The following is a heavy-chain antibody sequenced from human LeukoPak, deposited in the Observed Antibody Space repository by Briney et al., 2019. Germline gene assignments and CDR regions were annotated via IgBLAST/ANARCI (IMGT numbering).Heavy chain of an antibody. CDR2: INHSGST. CDR1: GGSFSGYY. J-gene: IGHJ5*02. V-gene: IGHV4-34*01. CDR3: AREKRITMVRGVINWFDP. D-gene: IGHD3-10*01. Sequence: KPSETLSLTCAVYGGSFSGYYWSWIRQPPGKGLEWIGEINHSGSTNYNPSLKSRVTMSVDTSKNQFSLKLSPVTAADTAVYYCAREKRITMVRGVINWFDPWGQGTLVTVSS.